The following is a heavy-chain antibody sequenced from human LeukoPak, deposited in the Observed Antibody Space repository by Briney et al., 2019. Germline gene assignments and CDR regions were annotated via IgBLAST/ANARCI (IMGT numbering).Heavy chain of an antibody. CDR1: GFTFSSYS. CDR3: AVLSRGWSVDDSSGYYYTDY. CDR2: ISSSSSYI. D-gene: IGHD3-22*01. Sequence: GGSLRLSCAASGFTFSSYSMNWVRQAPGKGLEWVSSISSSSSYIYYADSVKGRFTISRDNAKNSLYLQMNSLRAEDTAVYYCAVLSRGWSVDDSSGYYYTDYWGQGTLVTVSS. J-gene: IGHJ4*02. V-gene: IGHV3-21*01.